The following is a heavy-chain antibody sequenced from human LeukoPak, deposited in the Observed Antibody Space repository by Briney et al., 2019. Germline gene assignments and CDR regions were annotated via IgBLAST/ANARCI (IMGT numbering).Heavy chain of an antibody. CDR3: ARDGPGPRSGWPYYFDY. J-gene: IGHJ4*02. CDR1: RGSTSTYY. V-gene: IGHV4-4*07. CDR2: IYPSGNT. Sequence: SETLSLTCTVSRGSTSTYYWSWIRQPAGKGLEWIGRIYPSGNTNFNPSLMSRVTMSVDTSKNQFSLKLSSVTAADTAVYYCARDGPGPRSGWPYYFDYWGQRTLVTVSS. D-gene: IGHD6-19*01.